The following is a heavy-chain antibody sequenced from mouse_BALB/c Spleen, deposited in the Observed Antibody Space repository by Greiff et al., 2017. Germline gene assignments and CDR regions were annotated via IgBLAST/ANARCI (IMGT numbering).Heavy chain of an antibody. V-gene: IGHV1S56*01. D-gene: IGHD3-1*01. J-gene: IGHJ4*01. CDR1: GYTFTSYY. Sequence: VQLQQSGPELVKPGASVKMSCKASGYTFTSYYIHWVKQRPGQGLEWIGWIYPGDGSTKYNEKFKGKTTLTADKSSSTAYMLLSSLTSEDSAIYFCARIQLGLRNYAMDYWGQGTSVTVSS. CDR3: ARIQLGLRNYAMDY. CDR2: IYPGDGST.